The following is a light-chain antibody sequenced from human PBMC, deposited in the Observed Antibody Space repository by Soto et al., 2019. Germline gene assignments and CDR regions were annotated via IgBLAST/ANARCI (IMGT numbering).Light chain of an antibody. J-gene: IGKJ1*01. Sequence: EVVLTQSPAALSLSPGERANLSSRTSQSVSRTLAWYQQKSGQAPRLLIYDASNRATGIPTRFSGSGSGTDFTLTISSLEPEDFAVYYCQQRYNWPQTFGHGTKVEIK. CDR3: QQRYNWPQT. CDR1: QSVSRT. V-gene: IGKV3-11*01. CDR2: DAS.